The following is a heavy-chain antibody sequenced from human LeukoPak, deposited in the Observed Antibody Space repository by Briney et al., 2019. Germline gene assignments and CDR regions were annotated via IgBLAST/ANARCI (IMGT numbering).Heavy chain of an antibody. CDR2: IKQDASDK. V-gene: IGHV3-7*01. CDR3: ARGTRDY. Sequence: GGSLRLSCAASGFTFSSHWMSWVRQAPGKGLEWVAYIKQDASDKYYVDSMKGRFTISRDNAKNSLYLQMNSLRAEDTAVCYCARGTRDYWGQGTLVTVSS. CDR1: GFTFSSHW. J-gene: IGHJ4*02.